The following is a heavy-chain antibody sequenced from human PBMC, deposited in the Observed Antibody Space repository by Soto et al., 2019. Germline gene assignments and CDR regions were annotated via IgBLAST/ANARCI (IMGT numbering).Heavy chain of an antibody. CDR2: ISAYNGNT. J-gene: IGHJ4*02. CDR1: GYTFTNFG. D-gene: IGHD3-16*01. Sequence: QVQLVQSGAEVKKPGASVKVSCKASGYTFTNFGISWVRQAPGQGLEWMGWISAYNGNTNYAQNFQGRVTMTTDTTTSTGYMGLRRLRSGGTALDYCARRGTPIDYWGQGTLVTVSS. V-gene: IGHV1-18*01. CDR3: ARRGTPIDY.